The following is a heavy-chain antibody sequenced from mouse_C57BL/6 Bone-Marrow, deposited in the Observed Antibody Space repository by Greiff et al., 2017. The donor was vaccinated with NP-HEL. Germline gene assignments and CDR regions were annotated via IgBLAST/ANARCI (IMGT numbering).Heavy chain of an antibody. CDR2: INPSNGGT. CDR1: GYTFTSYW. CDR3: ARFPLSAYYSNTPAY. D-gene: IGHD2-5*01. J-gene: IGHJ3*01. Sequence: VKLQQPGTELVKPGASVKLSCKASGYTFTSYWMHWVKQRPGQGLEWIGNINPSNGGTNYNEKFKSKATLTVDKSSSTAYMQLSSLTSEDSAVYYCARFPLSAYYSNTPAYWGQGTLVTVSA. V-gene: IGHV1-53*01.